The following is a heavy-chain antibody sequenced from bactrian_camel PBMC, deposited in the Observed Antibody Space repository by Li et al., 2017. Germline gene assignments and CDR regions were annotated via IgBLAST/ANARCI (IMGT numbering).Heavy chain of an antibody. Sequence: VQLVESGGGVVQPGGSRRLSCIVSGLTLDPYSMGWSRQAPGKVRERVGLIDAGGTSTWYADSVKGRFTISRDNAKNTIYLQMDNLKPEDTAMYYCAATLTYVDGGSCSMSSRSYNRWGQGTQVTVS. CDR2: IDAGGTST. CDR3: AATLTYVDGGSCSMSSRSYNR. D-gene: IGHD2*01. V-gene: IGHV3S36*01. J-gene: IGHJ4*01. CDR1: GLTLDPYS.